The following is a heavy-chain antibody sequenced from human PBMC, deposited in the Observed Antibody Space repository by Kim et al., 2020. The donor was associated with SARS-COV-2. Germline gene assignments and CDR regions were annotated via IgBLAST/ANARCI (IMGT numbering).Heavy chain of an antibody. Sequence: PPLKSRVTISIDTSKNLFSLKRRSVTAADTAVYYCARLLDYVWGSYIDLWGQGTLVTVSP. V-gene: IGHV4-59*08. J-gene: IGHJ5*02. CDR3: ARLLDYVWGSYIDL. D-gene: IGHD3-16*01.